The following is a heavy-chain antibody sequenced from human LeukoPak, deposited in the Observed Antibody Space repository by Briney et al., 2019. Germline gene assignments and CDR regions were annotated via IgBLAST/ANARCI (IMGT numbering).Heavy chain of an antibody. J-gene: IGHJ3*02. Sequence: PGGSLRLSCAASGFAFSSFAMHWVRQAPGKGLEWVSLISYDGITEDYSDSVKGRFTISRDNAKNSLYLQMNSLRAEDTAVYYCASILAYYYDSSGYLPPKNAFDIWGQGTMVTVSS. CDR2: ISYDGITE. CDR3: ASILAYYYDSSGYLPPKNAFDI. CDR1: GFAFSSFA. D-gene: IGHD3-22*01. V-gene: IGHV3-30*04.